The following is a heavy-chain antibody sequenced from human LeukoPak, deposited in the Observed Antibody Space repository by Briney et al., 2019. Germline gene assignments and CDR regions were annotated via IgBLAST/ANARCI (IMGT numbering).Heavy chain of an antibody. Sequence: AGGSLKLSCAASGFTFSGSAMHWVRQASGKGLEWVGRIRSKANGYATAYAASVKGRFTVSRDDSKNTAYLQMNSLKTEDTAVYYCTRRENDFWSGYDNPFFDYWGQGTLVTVSS. D-gene: IGHD3-3*01. J-gene: IGHJ4*02. CDR2: IRSKANGYAT. CDR1: GFTFSGSA. V-gene: IGHV3-73*01. CDR3: TRRENDFWSGYDNPFFDY.